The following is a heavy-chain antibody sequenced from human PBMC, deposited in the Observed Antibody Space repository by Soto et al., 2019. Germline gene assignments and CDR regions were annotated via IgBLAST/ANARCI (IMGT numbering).Heavy chain of an antibody. CDR3: ARRPAAGPVDY. J-gene: IGHJ4*02. V-gene: IGHV4-31*03. CDR2: IYYNGTT. D-gene: IGHD6-13*01. Sequence: QVQLQESGPGLVKSSQTLSLTCTVSGGSISRGYYYWSWLRQHPGKGLEWIAYIYYNGTTSYNPSLKSRVTVSRDTSKNQFPLYLTSVTAADTAVYYCARRPAAGPVDYWGQGTLVTVS. CDR1: GGSISRGYYY.